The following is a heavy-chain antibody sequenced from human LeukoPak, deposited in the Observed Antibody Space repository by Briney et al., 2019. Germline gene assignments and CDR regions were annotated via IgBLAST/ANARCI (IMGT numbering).Heavy chain of an antibody. D-gene: IGHD4-17*01. Sequence: SETLSLTCTVSGGSISSYYWSWIRQPPGKGLEWIGYIYYSGSTNYNPSLKSRVTISVDTSKNHFSLKLSSVTAADTAVYYCARAIRRPVTAFYGMDVWGQGTTVTVSS. V-gene: IGHV4-59*08. CDR1: GGSISSYY. CDR2: IYYSGST. J-gene: IGHJ6*02. CDR3: ARAIRRPVTAFYGMDV.